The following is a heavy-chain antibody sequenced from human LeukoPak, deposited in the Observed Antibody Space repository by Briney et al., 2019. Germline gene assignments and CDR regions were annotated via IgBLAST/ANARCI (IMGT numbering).Heavy chain of an antibody. CDR1: GGSISSSSYY. J-gene: IGHJ4*02. Sequence: PSETLSLTCTVSGGSISSSSYYWGWIRQPPGKGLEWIGSIYYSGSTYYNPSLKSRVTISVDTSKNQFSLKLSSVTAADTAVYYCARWGVVIEAFDYWGQGTLVTVSS. V-gene: IGHV4-39*07. CDR2: IYYSGST. CDR3: ARWGVVIEAFDY. D-gene: IGHD3-3*01.